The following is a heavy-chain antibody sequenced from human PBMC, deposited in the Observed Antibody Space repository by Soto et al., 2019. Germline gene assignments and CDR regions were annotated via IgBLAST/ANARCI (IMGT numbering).Heavy chain of an antibody. CDR2: ISAYNGNT. CDR3: AGCGGSCSDYYYGMDV. Sequence: QVQLVQSGAEVKKPGASVKVSCKASGYTFTSYGISWVRQAPGQGLEWRGWISAYNGNTNYAQKLQGRATMTTDTTTSTAYMELRSLRSDDTAVYYCAGCGGSCSDYYYGMDVWGQGTTVTVSS. J-gene: IGHJ6*02. D-gene: IGHD2-15*01. V-gene: IGHV1-18*01. CDR1: GYTFTSYG.